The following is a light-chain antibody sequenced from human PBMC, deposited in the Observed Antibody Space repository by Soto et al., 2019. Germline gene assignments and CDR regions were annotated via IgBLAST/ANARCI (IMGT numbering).Light chain of an antibody. Sequence: QSVLTQPPSASGTPGQRVTISCSGSSSNIGSNTVNWYQQLPGTAPKLVIYSNNQRPPGVPDRFSGSKSGTSASLAISGLQSEDEADYSCVAWDDSLNGYVGFGGGTKVTVL. CDR3: VAWDDSLNGYVG. CDR1: SSNIGSNT. V-gene: IGLV1-44*01. J-gene: IGLJ2*01. CDR2: SNN.